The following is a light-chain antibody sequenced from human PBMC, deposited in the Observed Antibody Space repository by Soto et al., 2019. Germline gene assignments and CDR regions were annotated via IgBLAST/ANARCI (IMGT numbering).Light chain of an antibody. CDR3: QQYGSSLLT. Sequence: DIVLTQSPAPLSLSPGERATLSCRASQSIRSYLAWYQQKPGQAPRLLIYDASNRATGIPARFSGSGSGADCTLTISRLEPEDVAVHYCQQYGSSLLTFGGGTKVDIK. CDR1: QSIRSY. V-gene: IGKV3-20*01. J-gene: IGKJ4*01. CDR2: DAS.